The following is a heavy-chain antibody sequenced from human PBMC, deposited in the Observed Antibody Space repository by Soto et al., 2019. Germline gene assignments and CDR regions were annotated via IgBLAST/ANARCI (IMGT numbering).Heavy chain of an antibody. CDR3: ARGMWPAGYYYYYMDV. J-gene: IGHJ6*03. CDR2: INPSGGST. CDR1: GYTFTSYY. Sequence: ASVKVSCKASGYTFTSYYMHWVRQAPGQGLEWMGIINPSGGSTSYAQKFQGRVTVTRDTSTSTVYMELSSLRSEDTAVYYCARGMWPAGYYYYYMDVWGKGTTVTVSS. V-gene: IGHV1-46*03. D-gene: IGHD2-2*01.